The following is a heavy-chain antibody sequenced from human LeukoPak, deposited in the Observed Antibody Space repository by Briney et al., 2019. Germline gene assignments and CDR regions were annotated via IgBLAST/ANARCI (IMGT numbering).Heavy chain of an antibody. D-gene: IGHD3-22*01. CDR1: GFTFSSYG. J-gene: IGHJ4*02. CDR2: IWYDGSNK. Sequence: GGSLRLSCAASGFTFSSYGMHWVRQAPGKGLEWVAVIWYDGSNKYYADSVKGRFTISRDNSNNTLYLQMNSLRAEDTAVYYCARENYDSSGYYSYYFDYWGQGTLVTVSS. V-gene: IGHV3-33*01. CDR3: ARENYDSSGYYSYYFDY.